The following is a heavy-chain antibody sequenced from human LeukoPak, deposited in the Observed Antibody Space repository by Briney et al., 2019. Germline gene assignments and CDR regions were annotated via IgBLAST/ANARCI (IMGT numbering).Heavy chain of an antibody. D-gene: IGHD1-26*01. V-gene: IGHV3-74*01. CDR3: AKDAWEVGATSEIDY. J-gene: IGHJ4*02. Sequence: GGSLRLSCAASGFTFSSYWMHWVRQAPGKGLVWVSRINSDGSSTSYADSVKGRFTISRDNSKNKVYLQMNSLRAEDTAVYYCAKDAWEVGATSEIDYWGQGTLVTVSS. CDR2: INSDGSST. CDR1: GFTFSSYW.